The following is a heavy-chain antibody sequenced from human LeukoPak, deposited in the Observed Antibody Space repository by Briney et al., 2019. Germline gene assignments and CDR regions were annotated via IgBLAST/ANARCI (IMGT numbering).Heavy chain of an antibody. CDR3: AKDRAVGGTNWFDP. D-gene: IGHD1-26*01. CDR1: GFTFSSYG. CDR2: ISGGGGSS. Sequence: PGGSLRLSCAASGFTFSSYGMTWVRQAPGKGLEWVSAISGGGGSSYYADSVKGRFTISRDNSKNTLYLQMNSLRAEDTAVYYCAKDRAVGGTNWFDPWGQGTLVTVSS. J-gene: IGHJ5*02. V-gene: IGHV3-23*01.